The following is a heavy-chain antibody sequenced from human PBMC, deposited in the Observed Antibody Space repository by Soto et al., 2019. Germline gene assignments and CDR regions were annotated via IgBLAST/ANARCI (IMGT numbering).Heavy chain of an antibody. CDR3: ARAGCDGGSCYTLVGLRYGMDV. CDR2: ISYDGSNK. Sequence: QVQLVESGGGVVQPGRSLRLSCAASGFTFSSYAMHWVRHAPGKGLEWVAVISYDGSNKYYADSVKGRFTISRDNSKNPPYLQMNSLRAEDTAVYYCARAGCDGGSCYTLVGLRYGMDVWGQGTTVTVSS. CDR1: GFTFSSYA. D-gene: IGHD2-15*01. J-gene: IGHJ6*02. V-gene: IGHV3-30-3*01.